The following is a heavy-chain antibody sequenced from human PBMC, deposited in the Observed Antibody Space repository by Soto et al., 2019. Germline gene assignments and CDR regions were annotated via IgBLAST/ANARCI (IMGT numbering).Heavy chain of an antibody. D-gene: IGHD5-12*01. CDR3: ARDASGYDSTDYYYYYMDV. J-gene: IGHJ6*03. CDR2: IYYSGST. Sequence: PSETLSLTCTVSGGSISSYYWSWIRQPPGKGLEWIGYIYYSGSTNYNPSLKSRVTISVDTSKNQFSLKLSSVTAADTAVYYCARDASGYDSTDYYYYYMDVWGKGTTVTVSS. V-gene: IGHV4-59*12. CDR1: GGSISSYY.